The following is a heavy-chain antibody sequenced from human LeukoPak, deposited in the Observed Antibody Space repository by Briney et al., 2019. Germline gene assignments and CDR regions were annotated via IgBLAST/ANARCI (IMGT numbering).Heavy chain of an antibody. D-gene: IGHD3-16*01. CDR1: GGSISSYY. CDR2: IYYSGST. CDR3: ARRLGRPNTDIDY. Sequence: PSETLSLTCTVSGGSISSYYWSWIRQPPGKGLEWIGYIYYSGSTNYNPSLKSRVTISVDTSKNQFSLKLSSVTAADTAVYYCARRLGRPNTDIDYWGQGTLVTVSS. J-gene: IGHJ4*02. V-gene: IGHV4-59*01.